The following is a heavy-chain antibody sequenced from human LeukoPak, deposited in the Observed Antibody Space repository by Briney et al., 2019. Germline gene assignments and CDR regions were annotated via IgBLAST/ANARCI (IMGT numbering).Heavy chain of an antibody. CDR3: ARRGEAMDPFDY. CDR1: GYSFTSYW. V-gene: IGHV5-51*01. D-gene: IGHD5-18*01. Sequence: GEPLKISCKDSGYSFTSYWIGWVRKMPGKGLEWMGIIYPGDSDTRYRPSFQGQVTISADKSINTAYLQWSSLKASDTAIYYCARRGEAMDPFDYWGQGTLVTVSS. J-gene: IGHJ4*02. CDR2: IYPGDSDT.